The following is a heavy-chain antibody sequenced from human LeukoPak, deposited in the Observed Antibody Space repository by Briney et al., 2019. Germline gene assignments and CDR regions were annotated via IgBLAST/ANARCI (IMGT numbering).Heavy chain of an antibody. J-gene: IGHJ4*02. CDR3: ARHFAYSSTSYFDY. CDR2: VYYTGST. V-gene: IGHV4-59*08. D-gene: IGHD6-6*01. CDR1: GGTVSNYY. Sequence: SETLSLTCNASGGTVSNYYWSWIRQPPGKGLEWIGYVYYTGSTNYNPSLKRRVTMFEDKSKNQFSLRLYSVTVADTAVYYCARHFAYSSTSYFDYWGQGSLVTVSS.